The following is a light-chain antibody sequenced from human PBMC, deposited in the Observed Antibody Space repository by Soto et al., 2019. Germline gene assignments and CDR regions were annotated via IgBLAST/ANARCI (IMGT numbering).Light chain of an antibody. Sequence: IVLTQSPAILSLSPGERATLSCRASQRVNNYLAWYQQKPGQPPMLLIYDASNRATGVPARFSGSGSGTDYTLTISSLEPEDFAIYYCQQRSDWLTFGGGTKVEIK. CDR3: QQRSDWLT. CDR2: DAS. J-gene: IGKJ4*01. V-gene: IGKV3-11*01. CDR1: QRVNNY.